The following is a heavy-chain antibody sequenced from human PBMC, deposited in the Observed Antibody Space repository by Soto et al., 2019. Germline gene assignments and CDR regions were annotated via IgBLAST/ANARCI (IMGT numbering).Heavy chain of an antibody. D-gene: IGHD4-17*01. CDR3: AREQGSVTKNWFDP. V-gene: IGHV4-30-4*01. CDR1: GGSISSGDYY. J-gene: IGHJ5*02. Sequence: SSETLSLTCTVSGGSISSGDYYRSWIRQPPGKGLEWIGYIYYSGSTYYNPSLKSRVTISVDTSKNQFSLKLSSVTAADTAVYYCAREQGSVTKNWFDPWGQGTLVTVSS. CDR2: IYYSGST.